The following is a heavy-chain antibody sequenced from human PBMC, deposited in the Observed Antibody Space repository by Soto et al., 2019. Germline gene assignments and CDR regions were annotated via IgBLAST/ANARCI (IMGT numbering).Heavy chain of an antibody. Sequence: QVQLVQSGADVQRPGSSVMVSCKASGDTFNFYAINWVRQAPGQGLQWMGRINPILSMSTYAPRFQGRVTMTADKSTSTEDMERSSLRSEDTAMYYCATSYGSGSRAFDSWGQGALVTVSS. D-gene: IGHD3-10*01. J-gene: IGHJ4*02. CDR1: GDTFNFYA. V-gene: IGHV1-69*02. CDR3: ATSYGSGSRAFDS. CDR2: INPILSMS.